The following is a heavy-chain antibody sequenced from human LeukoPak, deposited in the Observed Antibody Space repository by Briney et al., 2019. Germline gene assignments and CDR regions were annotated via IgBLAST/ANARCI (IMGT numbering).Heavy chain of an antibody. J-gene: IGHJ6*03. Sequence: PGGSLRLSCVASGFTFITYAMSWVRQAPGKGLEWVSSISGSGGSTYYADSVRGRFTISRDNSKNTMYLQMNSLRAEDTAVYYCATGGPYYMDVWGKGTTVTVSS. CDR3: ATGGPYYMDV. V-gene: IGHV3-23*01. CDR2: ISGSGGST. CDR1: GFTFITYA.